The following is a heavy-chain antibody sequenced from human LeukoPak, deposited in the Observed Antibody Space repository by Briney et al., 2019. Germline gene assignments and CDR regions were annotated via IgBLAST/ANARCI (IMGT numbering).Heavy chain of an antibody. CDR2: ISYDGSNK. Sequence: GRSLRLSCAASGFTFSSYAMHWVRQAPGKGLEWVAVISYDGSNKYYADSVKGRFTTSRDNSKNTLYLQMNSLRAEDTAVYYCARVYGSGSYYRSPVDYWGQGTLVTVSS. CDR1: GFTFSSYA. D-gene: IGHD3-10*01. CDR3: ARVYGSGSYYRSPVDY. J-gene: IGHJ4*02. V-gene: IGHV3-30-3*01.